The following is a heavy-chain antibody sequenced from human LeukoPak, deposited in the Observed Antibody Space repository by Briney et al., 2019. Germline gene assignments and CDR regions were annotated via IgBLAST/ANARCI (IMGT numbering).Heavy chain of an antibody. J-gene: IGHJ2*01. V-gene: IGHV3-7*01. Sequence: GGSLRLSCAASGITFSSLWMSWFRQAPGKGLEWVADIRQDGSEEHYVASVKGRFTISRDSTSPFLQMNSLRAEDTAVYYCAGGQGWHFDLWGRGTLITVSS. CDR1: GITFSSLW. CDR3: AGGQGWHFDL. D-gene: IGHD2-15*01. CDR2: IRQDGSEE.